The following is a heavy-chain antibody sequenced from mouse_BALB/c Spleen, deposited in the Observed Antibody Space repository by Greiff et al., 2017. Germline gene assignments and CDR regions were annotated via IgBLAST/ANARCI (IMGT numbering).Heavy chain of an antibody. J-gene: IGHJ4*01. CDR3: ARSGEWGNYFYAMDY. D-gene: IGHD2-1*01. V-gene: IGHV1-20*02. Sequence: VQLKQPGAELVRPGASVKLSCKASGYTFTSYWMNWVKQRPEQGLEWIGRINPYNGDTFYNQKFKGKATLTVDKSSSTAHMELRSLASEDSAVYYCARSGEWGNYFYAMDYWGQGTSVTVSS. CDR1: GYTFTSYW. CDR2: INPYNGDT.